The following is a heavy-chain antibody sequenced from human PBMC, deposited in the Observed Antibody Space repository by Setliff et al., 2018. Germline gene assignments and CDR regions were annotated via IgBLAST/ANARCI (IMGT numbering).Heavy chain of an antibody. CDR2: IIPIFGTA. V-gene: IGHV1-69*05. D-gene: IGHD3-22*01. CDR1: GGTFSSYA. J-gene: IGHJ4*02. Sequence: GASVKVSCKASGGTFSSYAISWVRQAPGQGLEWMGGIIPIFGTADYAQKFQGRVTITTDESTSTAYMELSSLRSEDTAVYYCARDLGYYDSSGYYEGWGQGTLVTSPQ. CDR3: ARDLGYYDSSGYYEG.